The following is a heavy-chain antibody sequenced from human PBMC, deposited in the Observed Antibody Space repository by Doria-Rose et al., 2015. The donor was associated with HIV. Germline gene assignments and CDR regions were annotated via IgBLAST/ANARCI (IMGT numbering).Heavy chain of an antibody. J-gene: IGHJ5*02. CDR1: GYTFTNNY. Sequence: QSGAEVKKPGASAKISRKASGYTFTNNYMHWVRQAPGQGLEWMGIINPRGGSTSYAQKFQGRVTMTRDTSTSTVYMELRSLRSEDTAMYYCAREAGTADWFDPWGQGTLVIVSS. D-gene: IGHD2-21*02. V-gene: IGHV1-46*01. CDR2: INPRGGST. CDR3: AREAGTADWFDP.